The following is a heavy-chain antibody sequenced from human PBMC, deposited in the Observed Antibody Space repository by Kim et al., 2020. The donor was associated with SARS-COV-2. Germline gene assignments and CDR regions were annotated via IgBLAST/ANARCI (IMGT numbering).Heavy chain of an antibody. CDR2: INHSGST. Sequence: SETLSLTCAVYGGSFSGYYWNWIRQPPGKGLEWIGEINHSGSTNYNPSLKSRVTISVDTSKNQFSLKLSSVTAADTAVYYCARGLWLRWYFDYWGQGTL. CDR1: GGSFSGYY. J-gene: IGHJ4*02. CDR3: ARGLWLRWYFDY. D-gene: IGHD5-18*01. V-gene: IGHV4-34*01.